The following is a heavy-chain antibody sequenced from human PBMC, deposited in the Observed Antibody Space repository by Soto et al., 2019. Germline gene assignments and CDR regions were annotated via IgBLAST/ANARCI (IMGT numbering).Heavy chain of an antibody. D-gene: IGHD6-19*01. Sequence: QVQLVQSGAEVKKPGASVKVSCKASGYTFTSYGISWVRQAPGQGLEWMGWISAYNGNTNYAQKLQGRVTMTTDTSTSNAYMELGSMRSDDTAVYYCARDLPVRALAARRVRYYGMDVSGQGTTVTVSS. J-gene: IGHJ6*02. V-gene: IGHV1-18*01. CDR3: ARDLPVRALAARRVRYYGMDV. CDR1: GYTFTSYG. CDR2: ISAYNGNT.